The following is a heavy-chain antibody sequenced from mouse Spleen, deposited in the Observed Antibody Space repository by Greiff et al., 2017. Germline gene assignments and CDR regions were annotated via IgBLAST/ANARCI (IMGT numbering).Heavy chain of an antibody. J-gene: IGHJ3*01. D-gene: IGHD2-4*01. CDR1: GYTFTSYW. Sequence: QVQLKQSGAELVKPGASVKLSCKASGYTFTSYWMQWVKQRPGQGLEWIGEIDPSDSYTNYNQKFKGKATLTVDTSSSTAYMQLSSLTSEDSAVYYCARRGSTMILAYWGQGTLVTVSA. V-gene: IGHV1-50*01. CDR2: IDPSDSYT. CDR3: ARRGSTMILAY.